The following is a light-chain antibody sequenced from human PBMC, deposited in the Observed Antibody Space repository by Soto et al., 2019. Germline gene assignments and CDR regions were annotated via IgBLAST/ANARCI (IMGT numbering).Light chain of an antibody. Sequence: DIQMTQSPSSVSASVGDRVTITGRASQAIDSWLAWYQQKPGEAPKLLIFTGSLLHSGVPPRFSGSGSGTDFTLTISSLQPEDFATYYCQQTLSFPPTFRQGTKV. CDR1: QAIDSW. CDR2: TGS. V-gene: IGKV1-12*01. J-gene: IGKJ1*01. CDR3: QQTLSFPPT.